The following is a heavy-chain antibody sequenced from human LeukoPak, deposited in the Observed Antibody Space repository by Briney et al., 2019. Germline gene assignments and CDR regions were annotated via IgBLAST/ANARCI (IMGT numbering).Heavy chain of an antibody. J-gene: IGHJ4*02. CDR1: GGSISSGGYY. D-gene: IGHD1-26*01. CDR2: IYYSGST. CDR3: ARLARGSGSYYFDY. V-gene: IGHV4-31*03. Sequence: SETLSLTCTVSGGSISSGGYYWSWIRQHPGKGLEWIGYIYYSGSTYYNPSLKSRVTISVDTSKNQFSLKLSSVTAADTAVYYCARLARGSGSYYFDYWGQGTLVTVSS.